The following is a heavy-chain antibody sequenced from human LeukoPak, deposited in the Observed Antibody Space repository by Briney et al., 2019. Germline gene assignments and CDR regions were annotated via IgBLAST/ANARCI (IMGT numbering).Heavy chain of an antibody. CDR2: IIPILGIA. Sequence: GASVKVSCKASGGTFSSYAISWVRQAPGQGLEWMGRIIPILGIANYAQNFQGRVTITADKSTSTAYMELSSLRSEDTAVYYCARVVEGGYDAFDIWGQGTKVTVSS. V-gene: IGHV1-69*04. CDR3: ARVVEGGYDAFDI. D-gene: IGHD5-12*01. CDR1: GGTFSSYA. J-gene: IGHJ3*02.